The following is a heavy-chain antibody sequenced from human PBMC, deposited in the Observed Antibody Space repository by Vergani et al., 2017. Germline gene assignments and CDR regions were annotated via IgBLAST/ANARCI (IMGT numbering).Heavy chain of an antibody. CDR1: GFTFSDYY. CDR2: ISSSSSTK. Sequence: QVQLVESGGGLVKPGGSLRLSCAASGFTFSDYYMNWVRQAPGKGLEWVSYISSSSSTKYYADSVKGRFTISRDNAKNSLYLQMNSLRDEDTAVYYCARSYGSAYWYFDLWGRGTLVTVSS. D-gene: IGHD3-10*01. J-gene: IGHJ2*01. V-gene: IGHV3-11*04. CDR3: ARSYGSAYWYFDL.